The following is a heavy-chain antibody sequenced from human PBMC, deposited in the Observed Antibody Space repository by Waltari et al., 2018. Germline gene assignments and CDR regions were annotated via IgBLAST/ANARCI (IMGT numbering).Heavy chain of an antibody. J-gene: IGHJ4*02. CDR2: ISYDGSNK. V-gene: IGHV3-30-3*01. Sequence: QVQLVESGGGVVQPGRSLRLSCAASGFTFSSYAMHWVRQAPGKGLEWVAVISYDGSNKYYADSVKGRFTISRDNSKNTLYLQMNSLRAEDTAVYYCASQGPAMVQGAKDYWGQGTLVTVSS. CDR1: GFTFSSYA. CDR3: ASQGPAMVQGAKDY. D-gene: IGHD3-10*01.